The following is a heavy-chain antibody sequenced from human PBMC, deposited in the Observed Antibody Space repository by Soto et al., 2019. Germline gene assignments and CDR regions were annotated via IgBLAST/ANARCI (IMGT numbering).Heavy chain of an antibody. J-gene: IGHJ4*02. CDR1: GYTFTSYG. D-gene: IGHD4-17*01. V-gene: IGHV1-18*01. Sequence: ASVKVSCKASGYTFTSYGISWVRQAPGQGLEWMGWISAYNGNTNYAQKLQGRVTMTTDTSTSTACMELRSLRSDDTAVYYCAREDTVTTEHLDYWGQGTPVTVSS. CDR2: ISAYNGNT. CDR3: AREDTVTTEHLDY.